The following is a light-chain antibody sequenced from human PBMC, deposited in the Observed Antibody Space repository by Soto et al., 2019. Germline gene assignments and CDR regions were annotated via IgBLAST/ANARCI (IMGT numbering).Light chain of an antibody. Sequence: ETVLMQSPGTLSLSPGERATLSCRASQSVSSSYLAWYQQKPGQAPRLLIYGASSRATGIPDRFSGSGSGTDFTLTISRLEPEDFAVYYCQQYGSSPPITFGKGTRLEIK. CDR1: QSVSSSY. J-gene: IGKJ5*01. V-gene: IGKV3-20*01. CDR3: QQYGSSPPIT. CDR2: GAS.